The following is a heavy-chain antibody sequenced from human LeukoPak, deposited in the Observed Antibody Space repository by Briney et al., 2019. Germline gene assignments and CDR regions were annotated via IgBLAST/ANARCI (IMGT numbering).Heavy chain of an antibody. J-gene: IGHJ3*02. V-gene: IGHV1-46*03. CDR2: INPSGGST. CDR3: ASLPITIFGVGAFDI. CDR1: RYTFTGYY. D-gene: IGHD3-3*01. Sequence: ASVKVSCKASRYTFTGYYMHWVRQAPGQGLEWMGIINPSGGSTSYAQKFQGRVTMTRDTSTSTVYMELSSLRSEDTAVYYCASLPITIFGVGAFDIWGQGTMVTVSS.